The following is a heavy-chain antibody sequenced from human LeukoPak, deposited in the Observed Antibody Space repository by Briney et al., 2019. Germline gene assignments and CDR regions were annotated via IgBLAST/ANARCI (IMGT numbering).Heavy chain of an antibody. Sequence: AGGSLRLSCVASRFSFSTYAMSWVRQAPGKGLEWVSSISGSGGSTYYADSVKGRFTISRDSSKNTLYLQMNSLRVEDTAVYYCSSGPGKTGKYYFDYWGQGNLVTVSS. V-gene: IGHV3-23*01. D-gene: IGHD3-22*01. CDR1: RFSFSTYA. J-gene: IGHJ4*02. CDR3: SSGPGKTGKYYFDY. CDR2: ISGSGGST.